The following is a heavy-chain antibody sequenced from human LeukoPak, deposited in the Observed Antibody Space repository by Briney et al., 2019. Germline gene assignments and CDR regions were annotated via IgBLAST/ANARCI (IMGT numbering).Heavy chain of an antibody. V-gene: IGHV1-58*02. D-gene: IGHD1-26*01. CDR2: IVVGSGNT. CDR1: GFTFSSSV. J-gene: IGHJ4*02. Sequence: SVKVSCKASGFTFSSSVMQWVRQARGQRLEWIGWIVVGSGNTNYAQKFQERVTITRDMSTSTAYMELSSLRSEDTAVYYCAADIVGATGFYFDYWGQGTLVTVSS. CDR3: AADIVGATGFYFDY.